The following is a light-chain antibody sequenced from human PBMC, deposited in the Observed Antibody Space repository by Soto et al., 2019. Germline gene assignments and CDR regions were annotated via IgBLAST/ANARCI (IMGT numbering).Light chain of an antibody. CDR1: SSDAGSYNL. J-gene: IGLJ1*01. V-gene: IGLV2-23*01. Sequence: SVLTPPASVFGSPGQSITISSTGTSSDAGSYNLVSWYQQHPGKAPKLMIYEGSKRPSGVSNRFSGSKSGNTASLTISGLQAEDEDDYYCCSNAGSSSYVFGTGTNVPV. CDR2: EGS. CDR3: CSNAGSSSYV.